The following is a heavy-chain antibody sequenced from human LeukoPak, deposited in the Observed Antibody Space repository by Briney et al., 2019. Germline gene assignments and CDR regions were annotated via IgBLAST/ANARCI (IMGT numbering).Heavy chain of an antibody. CDR1: GYTFTGYY. J-gene: IGHJ4*02. Sequence: ASVTASCKASGYTFTGYYMHWVRQAPGQGLEWMGWIDPNSGDTNYAQKFQGRVTMTRGTSISTAYMELSRLRSDDTAVYYCARGDIGSVDYWGQGTLVTVSS. CDR2: IDPNSGDT. D-gene: IGHD3-16*01. CDR3: ARGDIGSVDY. V-gene: IGHV1-2*02.